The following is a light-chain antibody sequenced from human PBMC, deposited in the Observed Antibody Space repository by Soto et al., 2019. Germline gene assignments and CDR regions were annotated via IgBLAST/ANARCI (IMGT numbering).Light chain of an antibody. CDR1: QSMSDY. CDR3: QQRVNWPPT. V-gene: IGKV3-11*01. Sequence: ETVLTQSPASLSLSAGERATLSCRAGQSMSDYLAWYQQKPGKPPKLLFFNASNMDTGVPSRFSAGGSGTDFTLIISTLEPEDFAIYYCQQRVNWPPTFGGGTKVEI. CDR2: NAS. J-gene: IGKJ4*01.